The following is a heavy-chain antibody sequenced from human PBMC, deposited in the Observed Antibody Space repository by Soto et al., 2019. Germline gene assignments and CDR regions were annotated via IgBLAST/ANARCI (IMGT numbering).Heavy chain of an antibody. D-gene: IGHD2-15*01. CDR2: ISYDGSNK. V-gene: IGHV3-30*18. Sequence: QVQLVESGGGVVQPGRSLRLSCAASGFTFSSYGMHWVRQAPGKGLEWVAVISYDGSNKYYADSVKGRFTISRDNSKNTLYLQMNSLRAEDTAVYYCAKDARYCSGGSCHDLFYYYGMDVWGQGTTVTVSS. CDR3: AKDARYCSGGSCHDLFYYYGMDV. CDR1: GFTFSSYG. J-gene: IGHJ6*02.